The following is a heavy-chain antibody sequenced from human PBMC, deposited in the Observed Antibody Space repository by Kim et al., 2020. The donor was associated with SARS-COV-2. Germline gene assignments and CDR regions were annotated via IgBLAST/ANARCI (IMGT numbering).Heavy chain of an antibody. CDR2: IWYDGSNK. D-gene: IGHD3-10*01. CDR3: AGGRYYGSGSYFNWFDP. Sequence: GGSLRLSCAASGFTFSSYAMHWVRQAPGKGLEWVAVIWYDGSNKYYADSVKGRFTISRDNSKNTLYLQMNSLRAEDTAVYYCAGGRYYGSGSYFNWFDPWGQGTLVTVSS. J-gene: IGHJ5*02. V-gene: IGHV3-33*01. CDR1: GFTFSSYA.